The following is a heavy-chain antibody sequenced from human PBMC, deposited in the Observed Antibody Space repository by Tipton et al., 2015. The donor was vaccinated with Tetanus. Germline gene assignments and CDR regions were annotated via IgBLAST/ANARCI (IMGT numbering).Heavy chain of an antibody. CDR2: ISAYHGST. Sequence: QVQLVQSGAEVKKPGASVKVSCKASGYTFTSYGISWVRQAPGQGLEWMGWISAYHGSTNYAQKLQGRVTMTPDTSTSTAYMERRSLRSDDTAVYYCAREEGSGTKYGIGGAFDIWGQGTMVTVSS. V-gene: IGHV1-18*04. CDR3: AREEGSGTKYGIGGAFDI. CDR1: GYTFTSYG. D-gene: IGHD3-10*01. J-gene: IGHJ3*02.